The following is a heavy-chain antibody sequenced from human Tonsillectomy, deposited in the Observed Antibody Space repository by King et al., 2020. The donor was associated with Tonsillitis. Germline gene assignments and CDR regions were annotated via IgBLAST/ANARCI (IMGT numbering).Heavy chain of an antibody. CDR1: GFTFSSYA. V-gene: IGHV3-23*04. CDR3: AKGAPFVVVAGSGAFDY. J-gene: IGHJ4*02. D-gene: IGHD6-19*01. Sequence: VQLVGSGGDLVQPGGSLRLSCAASGFTFSSYAISWVRQAPGKGLEWVSTISGSGVSTYYADSVKGRFTLSRDNANNTLHLQMNSLRDEDTAVYYCAKGAPFVVVAGSGAFDYWGQGTLVTVSS. CDR2: ISGSGVST.